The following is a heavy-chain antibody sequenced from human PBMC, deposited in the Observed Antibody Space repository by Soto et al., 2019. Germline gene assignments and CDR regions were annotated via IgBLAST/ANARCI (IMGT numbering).Heavy chain of an antibody. CDR2: ISAYNGNT. D-gene: IGHD6-13*01. Sequence: QVPLVQSGAEVKKPGASVKVSCKASGYTFTSYGISWVRQAPGQGLEWMGWISAYNGNTNYAQKLQGRVTMTTDTSTSTAYMELRSLRSDDTAVYYCARDVIAAADDGVNWFDPWGQGTLVTVSS. V-gene: IGHV1-18*01. CDR3: ARDVIAAADDGVNWFDP. CDR1: GYTFTSYG. J-gene: IGHJ5*02.